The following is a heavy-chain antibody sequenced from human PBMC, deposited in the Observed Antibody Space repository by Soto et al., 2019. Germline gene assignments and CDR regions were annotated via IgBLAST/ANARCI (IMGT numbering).Heavy chain of an antibody. CDR1: GGSIRSGDYY. CDR3: AREEINSELVY. D-gene: IGHD2-21*01. J-gene: IGHJ4*02. V-gene: IGHV4-30-4*01. CDR2: IYYSGST. Sequence: QVQLQESGPGVVKPSQTLSLTCTVSGGSIRSGDYYWSWIRQPPGKGLEWIGHIYYSGSTYYTPSLKSRMAISADTSKNQFSLKLRSVTAADTAMYYCAREEINSELVYWGQGTLVTVSS.